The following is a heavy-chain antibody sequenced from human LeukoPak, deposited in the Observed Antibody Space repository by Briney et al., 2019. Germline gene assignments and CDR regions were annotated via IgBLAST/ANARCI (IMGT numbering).Heavy chain of an antibody. CDR1: GGSISSGSYY. CDR2: IYTSGST. V-gene: IGHV4-61*02. CDR3: ARKDDWGSYFDY. Sequence: PSETLSLTCTVSGGSISSGSYYWSWIRQPAGKGLEWIGRIYTSGSTNYNPSLKSRVTISVDTSKNQFSLKLSFVTAADTAVYYCARKDDWGSYFDYWGQGTLVTVSS. D-gene: IGHD3-9*01. J-gene: IGHJ4*02.